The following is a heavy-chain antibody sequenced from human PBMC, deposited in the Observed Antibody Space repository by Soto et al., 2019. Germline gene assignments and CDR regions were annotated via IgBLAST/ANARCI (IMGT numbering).Heavy chain of an antibody. CDR2: IYYSGST. J-gene: IGHJ4*02. V-gene: IGHV4-39*01. CDR3: ARHLGTVTTIWVY. D-gene: IGHD4-17*01. Sequence: KPSETLSLTCTVSGGSISSSSYYWGWIRQPPGKGLEWIGSIYYSGSTYYNPSLKSRVTISVDTSKNQFSLKLSSVTAADTAVYYCARHLGTVTTIWVYWGQGTLVTVSS. CDR1: GGSISSSSYY.